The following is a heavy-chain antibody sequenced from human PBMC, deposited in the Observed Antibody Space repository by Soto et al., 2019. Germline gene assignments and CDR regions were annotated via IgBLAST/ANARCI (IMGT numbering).Heavy chain of an antibody. CDR1: GYTYTSYG. J-gene: IGHJ3*02. D-gene: IGHD1-26*01. Sequence: ASVKFSCRASGYTYTSYGISWVRQAPGQGLEWMGWISAYNGNTNYAQKPQGRVTMTTDTSTSTVYMELRSLRSDDTAVYYCARGGIVGATEFSFDIWGQGTMVTVSS. CDR2: ISAYNGNT. CDR3: ARGGIVGATEFSFDI. V-gene: IGHV1-18*04.